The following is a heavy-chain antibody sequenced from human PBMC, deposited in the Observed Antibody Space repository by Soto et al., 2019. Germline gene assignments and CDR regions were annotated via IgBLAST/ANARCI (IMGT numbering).Heavy chain of an antibody. V-gene: IGHV1-18*01. D-gene: IGHD3-3*01. J-gene: IGHJ4*02. Sequence: ASVKVSCKVSGFTLTRIGISWVRQAPGQGLEWMGWISAYNGNRNYAQKFQGRVTLTTDTSTSTAYMELRNLRPDDTAVYYCARDSTSRITAAFLEWLLDSWGQGTLVTVSS. CDR3: ARDSTSRITAAFLEWLLDS. CDR2: ISAYNGNR. CDR1: GFTLTRIG.